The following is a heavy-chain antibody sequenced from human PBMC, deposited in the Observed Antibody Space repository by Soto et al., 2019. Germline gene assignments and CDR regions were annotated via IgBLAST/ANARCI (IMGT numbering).Heavy chain of an antibody. J-gene: IGHJ2*01. CDR3: ARQRRDGYNSWYFDL. CDR2: IYPGDSDT. CDR1: GYSFTSYW. Sequence: EVQLVQSGAEVKKPGESLKISCKGSGYSFTSYWIGWVRQMPGKGLEWMGIIYPGDSDTRYSPSFQGRVTISADKSISTAYLQWSSLKASDTAMYYCARQRRDGYNSWYFDLWGRGTLVTVSS. D-gene: IGHD5-12*01. V-gene: IGHV5-51*01.